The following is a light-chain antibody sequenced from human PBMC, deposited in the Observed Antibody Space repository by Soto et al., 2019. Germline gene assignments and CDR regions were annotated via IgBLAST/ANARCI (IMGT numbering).Light chain of an antibody. CDR3: QTWGTGIHVV. V-gene: IGLV4-69*01. J-gene: IGLJ2*01. Sequence: QPVLTQSPSASASLGASVKLTCTLTSGHNNYAITWLQQQPEKGPRYLMKVHSDGSHRKGDGIPDRFSGSSSGAERYLTISSLQAEDEADYYCQTWGTGIHVVFGGGTKLTVL. CDR2: VHSDGSH. CDR1: SGHNNYA.